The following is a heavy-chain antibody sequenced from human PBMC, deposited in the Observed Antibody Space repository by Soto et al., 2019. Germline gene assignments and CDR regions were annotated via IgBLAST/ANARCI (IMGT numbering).Heavy chain of an antibody. V-gene: IGHV1-24*01. CDR2: FDPEIGET. D-gene: IGHD2-15*01. CDR1: GYTLTELS. CDR3: ASFPPRYYRRTPYSARLHY. J-gene: IGHJ4*02. Sequence: SVKVSCKVSGYTLTELSMHWLRQAPGKGLERMGTFDPEIGETVYAQKFRGRVTMTEDTSTDTTYMELSSLRSKDTAVYYCASFPPRYYRRTPYSARLHYSAQRALAAVS.